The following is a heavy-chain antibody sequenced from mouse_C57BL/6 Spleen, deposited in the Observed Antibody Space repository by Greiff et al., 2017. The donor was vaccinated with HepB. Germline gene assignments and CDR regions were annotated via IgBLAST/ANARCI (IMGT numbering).Heavy chain of an antibody. J-gene: IGHJ2*01. CDR3: ARKGVTTVVATKFPYYFDY. V-gene: IGHV1-18*01. Sequence: VQLQQSGPELVKPGASVKIPCKASGYTFTDYNMDWVKQSHGKSLEWIGDINPNNGGTIYNQKFKGKATLTVDKSSSTAYMELRSLTSEDTAVYYCARKGVTTVVATKFPYYFDYWGQGTTLTVSS. D-gene: IGHD1-1*01. CDR2: INPNNGGT. CDR1: GYTFTDYN.